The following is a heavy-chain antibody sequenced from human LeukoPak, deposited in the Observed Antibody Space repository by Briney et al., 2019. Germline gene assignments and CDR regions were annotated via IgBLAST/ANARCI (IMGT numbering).Heavy chain of an antibody. CDR2: ISAYNGNT. CDR3: ARGSRQLERQMYWFDP. Sequence: ASVKVSCKASGYTFTSYGLSWVRQAPGQGLEWMGWISAYNGNTNYAQKLQGRVTMTTDTSTSTAYMELRSLRSDDTAVYYCARGSRQLERQMYWFDPWGQGTLVTVSS. D-gene: IGHD1-1*01. J-gene: IGHJ5*02. V-gene: IGHV1-18*01. CDR1: GYTFTSYG.